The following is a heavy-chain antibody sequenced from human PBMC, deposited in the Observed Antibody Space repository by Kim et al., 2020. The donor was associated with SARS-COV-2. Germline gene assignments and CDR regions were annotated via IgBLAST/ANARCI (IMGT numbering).Heavy chain of an antibody. Sequence: GGSLRLSCAASGFTFSTYPMHWVRQAPGKGLEGMAIISYDGTYTYYADSVKGRFTISRDNSKNTVYLQMNSLRGDDTGVYYCARETAASDGSWVDFWGQGTLVTVSS. CDR1: GFTFSTYP. CDR2: ISYDGTYT. J-gene: IGHJ4*02. V-gene: IGHV3-30*04. CDR3: ARETAASDGSWVDF. D-gene: IGHD6-13*01.